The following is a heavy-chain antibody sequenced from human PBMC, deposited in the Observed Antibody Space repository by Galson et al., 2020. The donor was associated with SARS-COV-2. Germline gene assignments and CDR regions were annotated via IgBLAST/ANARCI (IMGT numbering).Heavy chain of an antibody. CDR1: GGSLSGYY. V-gene: IGHV4-34*01. D-gene: IGHD2-21*01. CDR2: ITPTGSI. CDR3: ARGARDVTMLVMIATAASYYFDF. J-gene: IGHJ4*02. Sequence: SQASETLSLTCAVYGGSLSGYYWGWIRQPPGKGLEWSGKITPTGSINNNPSLKRRVTISKDTPKNQFSLRLRSEPAADTAMYFCARGARDVTMLVMIATAASYYFDFWGQGSLVTVSS.